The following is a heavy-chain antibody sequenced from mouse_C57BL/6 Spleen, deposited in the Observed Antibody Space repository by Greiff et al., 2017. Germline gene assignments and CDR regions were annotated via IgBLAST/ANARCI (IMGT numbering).Heavy chain of an antibody. CDR2: IYPSDSYT. V-gene: IGHV1-50*01. D-gene: IGHD1-3*01. J-gene: IGHJ2*01. Sequence: VQLQQPGAELVKPGASVKLSCKASGYTFTSYWMQWVKQRPGQGLEWIGEIYPSDSYTNYNQKFKGKATLTVDTSSSTAYMQLSNLTSEDSAVXYGEGGYKGGRDYWGKGTTLTVSS. CDR3: EGGYKGGRDY. CDR1: GYTFTSYW.